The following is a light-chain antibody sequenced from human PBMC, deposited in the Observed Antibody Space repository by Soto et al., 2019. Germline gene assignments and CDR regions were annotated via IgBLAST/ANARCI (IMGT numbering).Light chain of an antibody. V-gene: IGKV1-5*01. Sequence: DIQMTQSPSTLSASVGDRVTITCRASESISTLLAWYQQKPGKAPKLLIYDASSLENGDPARFSGSGSGTEFTLAISSLQSDDFAPYYCQQYKSPPYTFAQGTRLEIK. CDR2: DAS. CDR3: QQYKSPPYT. CDR1: ESISTL. J-gene: IGKJ2*01.